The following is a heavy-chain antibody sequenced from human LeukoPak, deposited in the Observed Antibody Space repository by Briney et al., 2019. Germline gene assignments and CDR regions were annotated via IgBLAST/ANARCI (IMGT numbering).Heavy chain of an antibody. CDR1: GLPSSSYV. J-gene: IGHJ4*02. V-gene: IGHV3-23*01. CDR3: AKEGFDS. CDR2: ISNSGGST. Sequence: GGSLRLSCAPSGLPSSSYVMSWVRKAQGKGLEWVSSISNSGGSTYYADSVKGRFTISRDNSKNTLYLQMNSLRAEDTAVYYCAKEGFDSWGQGTLVTVSS.